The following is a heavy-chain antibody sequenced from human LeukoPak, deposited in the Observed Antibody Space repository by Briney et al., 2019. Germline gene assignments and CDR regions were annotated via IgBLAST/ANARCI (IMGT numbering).Heavy chain of an antibody. J-gene: IGHJ3*02. Sequence: SEALSLTCTVSGGSIVSYYWSWIRQPPGKGLEWIGYIYYSGSTNYNPSLKSRVTISVDTSKNQFSLKLSSVTAADTAVYYCAREVYWELRRGGGAFDIWGQGTMVTVSS. V-gene: IGHV4-59*12. CDR2: IYYSGST. CDR3: AREVYWELRRGGGAFDI. CDR1: GGSIVSYY. D-gene: IGHD1-26*01.